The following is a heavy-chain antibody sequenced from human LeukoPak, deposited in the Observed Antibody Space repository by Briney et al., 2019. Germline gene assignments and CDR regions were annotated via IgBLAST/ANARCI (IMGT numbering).Heavy chain of an antibody. V-gene: IGHV3-30*04. CDR3: ARDWLFDY. CDR1: GVTFSRYA. D-gene: IGHD3-9*01. Sequence: GGSLRLSCAASGVTFSRYAMHRVRQAPGKGLEWVAAISSDGRDTFYTDSVKGRFTVSRDNSKNTLCLQMNSLTAEDTAVYYCARDWLFDYWGQGTLVTVSS. J-gene: IGHJ4*02. CDR2: ISSDGRDT.